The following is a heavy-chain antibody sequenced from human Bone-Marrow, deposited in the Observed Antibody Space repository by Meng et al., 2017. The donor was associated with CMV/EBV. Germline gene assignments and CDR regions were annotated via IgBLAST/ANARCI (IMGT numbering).Heavy chain of an antibody. J-gene: IGHJ5*02. CDR3: ARDLGVAAGSGPKFDL. CDR2: IGIYDGNT. CDR1: GYMFTTYG. D-gene: IGHD2-15*01. Sequence: ASVKVSCKASGYMFTTYGISWVRQAPGQGLEWLGWIGIYDGNTDYTQKLQGRVTLTTDTFTSTAYMELTSLRSDDTAVYYCARDLGVAAGSGPKFDLWGQGPLVTVSS. V-gene: IGHV1-18*01.